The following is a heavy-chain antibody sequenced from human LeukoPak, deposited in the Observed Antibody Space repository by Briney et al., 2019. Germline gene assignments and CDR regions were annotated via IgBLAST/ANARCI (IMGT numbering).Heavy chain of an antibody. D-gene: IGHD3-16*01. V-gene: IGHV3-48*01. J-gene: IGHJ4*02. CDR1: GCTFSRYN. CDR2: ISSSSSSK. CDR3: ARDGPSYRNGWGSNFDY. Sequence: GGSLRLSCVGSGCTFSRYNMSWVRQAPGKGLEWISYISSSSSSKYYADSVKGRFTISRDNAKNSLYLQMNSLRAEDTAIYYCARDGPSYRNGWGSNFDYWGQGTLVTVSS.